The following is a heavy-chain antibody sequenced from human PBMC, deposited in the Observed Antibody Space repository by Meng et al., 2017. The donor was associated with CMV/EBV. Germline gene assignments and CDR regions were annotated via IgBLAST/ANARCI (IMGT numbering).Heavy chain of an antibody. CDR2: ISSSSSTI. Sequence: GGSLRLSCAASGFTFSSYSMNWVRQAPGKGLEWVSYISSSSSTIYYADSVKGRFTISRDNAKNSLYLQMNSLRAEDTAVYYCARGRPILPRLVGYSYGFTAYYFDYWGLGTLVTVSS. D-gene: IGHD5-18*01. CDR3: ARGRPILPRLVGYSYGFTAYYFDY. J-gene: IGHJ4*02. V-gene: IGHV3-48*04. CDR1: GFTFSSYS.